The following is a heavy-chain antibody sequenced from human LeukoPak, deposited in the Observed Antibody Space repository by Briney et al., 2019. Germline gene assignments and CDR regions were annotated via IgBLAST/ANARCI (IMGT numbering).Heavy chain of an antibody. D-gene: IGHD5-18*01. V-gene: IGHV3-23*01. CDR3: AKLSGYSPRGYFDY. CDR2: ISATGGST. CDR1: GFTFSTYA. J-gene: IGHJ4*02. Sequence: PGGSLRLSCVGTGFTFSTYAMTWVRQASGKGLEWVSLISATGGSTYYADSVKGRFTISRDNIKNTLYLQMNSLRAEDTAVYYCAKLSGYSPRGYFDYWGQGTLVTVSS.